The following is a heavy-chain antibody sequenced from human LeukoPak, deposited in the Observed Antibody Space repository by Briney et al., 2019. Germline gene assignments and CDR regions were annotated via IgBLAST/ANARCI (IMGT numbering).Heavy chain of an antibody. Sequence: SVKVSCKXSGFTFTSSAMQWVRQARGQRLEWIGWIVVGSGNTHYAQKFQERVTITTAMSTSTAYMELSSLRSEDTAVYYCAAEGSSSIQHWGQGTLVTVSS. CDR3: AAEGSSSIQH. D-gene: IGHD6-13*01. CDR1: GFTFTSSA. V-gene: IGHV1-58*02. CDR2: IVVGSGNT. J-gene: IGHJ1*01.